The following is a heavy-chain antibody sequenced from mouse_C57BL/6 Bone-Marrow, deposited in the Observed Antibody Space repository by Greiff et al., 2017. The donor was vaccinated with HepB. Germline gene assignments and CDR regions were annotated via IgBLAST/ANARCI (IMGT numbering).Heavy chain of an antibody. D-gene: IGHD2-5*01. CDR3: AYSNYVGWFAY. CDR2: IRSKSNNYAT. J-gene: IGHJ3*01. CDR1: GFSFNTYA. V-gene: IGHV10-1*01. Sequence: EVKVEESGGGLVQPKGSLKLSCAASGFSFNTYAMNWVRQAPGKGLEWVARIRSKSNNYATYYADSVKDRFTISRDDSESMLYLQMNNLKTEDTAMYYCAYSNYVGWFAYWGQGTLVTVSA.